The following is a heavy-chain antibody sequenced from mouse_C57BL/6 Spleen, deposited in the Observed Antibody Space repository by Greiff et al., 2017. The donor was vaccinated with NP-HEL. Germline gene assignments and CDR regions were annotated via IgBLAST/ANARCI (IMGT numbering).Heavy chain of an antibody. J-gene: IGHJ1*03. CDR2: IDPNSGGT. V-gene: IGHV1-72*01. CDR3: AKDYGSSYYWYFDV. CDR1: GYTFTSYW. D-gene: IGHD1-1*01. Sequence: QVQLQQPGAELVKPGASVKLSCKASGYTFTSYWMHWVKQRPGRGLEWIGRIDPNSGGTKYNEKFKSKATLTVDKPSSTAYMPLSSLTSEDSAVYYCAKDYGSSYYWYFDVWGTGTTVTVSS.